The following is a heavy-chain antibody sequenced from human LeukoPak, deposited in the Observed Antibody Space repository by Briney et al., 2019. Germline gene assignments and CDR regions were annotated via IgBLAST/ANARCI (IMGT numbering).Heavy chain of an antibody. CDR1: GFTFSSYA. J-gene: IGHJ4*02. D-gene: IGHD6-19*01. Sequence: PGRSLRLSCAASGFTFSSYAMHWVRQAPGKGLEWVAVISYDGSNKYYADSVKGRFTISRDNSKNTLYLQMNSLGAEDTAVYYCAREGSGWYDYWGQGTLVTVS. CDR2: ISYDGSNK. CDR3: AREGSGWYDY. V-gene: IGHV3-30*04.